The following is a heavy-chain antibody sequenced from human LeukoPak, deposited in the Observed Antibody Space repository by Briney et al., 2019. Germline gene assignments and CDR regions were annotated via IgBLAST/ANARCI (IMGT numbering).Heavy chain of an antibody. Sequence: PSETVSLTCTVSGGSISTYDWSWIRQPAGKGLEWIGRIYSSGSTNYKSSLKSRITMSVDTSKNQFSLKLSSVTAADTAVYYCAREFRYGDLDYWGQGTLVTVSS. D-gene: IGHD2-21*02. V-gene: IGHV4-4*07. CDR2: IYSSGST. CDR1: GGSISTYD. J-gene: IGHJ4*02. CDR3: AREFRYGDLDY.